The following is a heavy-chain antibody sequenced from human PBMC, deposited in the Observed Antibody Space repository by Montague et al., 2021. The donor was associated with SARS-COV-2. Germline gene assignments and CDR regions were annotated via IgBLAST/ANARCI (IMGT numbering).Heavy chain of an antibody. CDR3: ARASGKKTIFGVVISYFDY. D-gene: IGHD3-3*01. CDR2: IYHSGST. V-gene: IGHV4-4*02. Sequence: SETRSLTCAVSGGSISSSNWWSWVRQPPGKGLEWIGEIYHSGSTXYNPALKSRVTISVDRSKNQSSLKLSSVTAADTAVYYCARASGKKTIFGVVISYFDYWGQGTLVTVSS. CDR1: GGSISSSNW. J-gene: IGHJ4*02.